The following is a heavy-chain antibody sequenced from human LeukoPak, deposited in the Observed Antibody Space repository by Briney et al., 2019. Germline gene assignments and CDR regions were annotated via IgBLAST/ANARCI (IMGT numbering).Heavy chain of an antibody. CDR2: IYPGDSDT. V-gene: IGHV5-51*01. D-gene: IGHD3-9*01. Sequence: GASLKISCKGSGYSFTSYWIGWVREMRGKRLEWMGIIYPGDSDTRYSPSFQGQVTISADKSISTAYLQWSSLKASDTAMYYCARSTHYDILTGYYSYNFDYWGQGTLVTVSS. J-gene: IGHJ4*02. CDR3: ARSTHYDILTGYYSYNFDY. CDR1: GYSFTSYW.